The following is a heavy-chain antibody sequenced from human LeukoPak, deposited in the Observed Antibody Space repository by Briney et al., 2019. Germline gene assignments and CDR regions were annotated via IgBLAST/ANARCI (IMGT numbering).Heavy chain of an antibody. D-gene: IGHD1-14*01. V-gene: IGHV3-49*04. CDR1: GFTFSSYA. J-gene: IGHJ3*02. Sequence: PGGSLRLSCAASGFTFSSYAMSWVRQAPGKGLEWVGFIRSKTYGGTAVHAASVKGRFIISRDDSRSIAYLQMYRLKTEDTAVYYCTRDPVWNVFDIWGQGTRVTVSS. CDR2: IRSKTYGGTA. CDR3: TRDPVWNVFDI.